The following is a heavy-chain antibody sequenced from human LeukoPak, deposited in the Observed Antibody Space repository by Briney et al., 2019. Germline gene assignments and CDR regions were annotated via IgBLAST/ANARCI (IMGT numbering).Heavy chain of an antibody. V-gene: IGHV3-30*18. CDR1: GFTFSSYG. J-gene: IGHJ4*02. CDR3: AKSNREDIVVVPAALRDYYFDY. Sequence: PGRSLRLSCAASGFTFSSYGMHWVRQAPGKGLEWVAVISYDGSNKYYAASVKGRFTISRDNSKNTLYLQMNSLRAEDTAVYYCAKSNREDIVVVPAALRDYYFDYWGQGTLVTVSS. D-gene: IGHD2-2*01. CDR2: ISYDGSNK.